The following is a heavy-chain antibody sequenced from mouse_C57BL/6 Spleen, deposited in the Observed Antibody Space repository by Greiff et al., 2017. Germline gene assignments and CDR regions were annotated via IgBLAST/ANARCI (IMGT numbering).Heavy chain of an antibody. D-gene: IGHD1-1*02. CDR1: GYAFSSSW. J-gene: IGHJ1*03. V-gene: IGHV1-82*01. CDR3: ARGYGDV. Sequence: QVQLKQSGPELVKPGASVKISCKASGYAFSSSWMNWVKQRPGKGLEWIGRIYPGDGDTNYNGKFKGKATLTADKSSSTAYMQLSSLTSVDSAVYFCARGYGDVWGTGTTVTVSS. CDR2: IYPGDGDT.